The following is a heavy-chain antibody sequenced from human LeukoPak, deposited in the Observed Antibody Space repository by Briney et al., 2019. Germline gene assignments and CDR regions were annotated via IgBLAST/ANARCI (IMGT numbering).Heavy chain of an antibody. Sequence: GGSLRLSCAASGFNFNTYTMNWVCQAPGKGLEWASSISSDSSYIYYADAVQGRFTVSRDNAKYSLYLQMNSLRAEDTAVYYCVRGSYGAYDYWGQGSLVTVSS. J-gene: IGHJ4*02. CDR2: ISSDSSYI. CDR3: VRGSYGAYDY. V-gene: IGHV3-21*01. D-gene: IGHD4-17*01. CDR1: GFNFNTYT.